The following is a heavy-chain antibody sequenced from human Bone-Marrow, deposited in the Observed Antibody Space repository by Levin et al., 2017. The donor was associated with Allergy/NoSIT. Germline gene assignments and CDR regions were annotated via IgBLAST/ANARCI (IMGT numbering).Heavy chain of an antibody. CDR3: ARGALDTAMVRGRLDV. CDR2: IWYDGSDK. CDR1: GFTLSNYV. D-gene: IGHD5-18*01. J-gene: IGHJ6*02. Sequence: PGGSLRLSCAASGFTLSNYVMHWVRQAPGKGLEWVAVIWYDGSDKYYADSVKGRFTISRDTSENMVYLQMNSLRAEDTAVYYCARGALDTAMVRGRLDVWGQGTTVTVSS. V-gene: IGHV3-33*01.